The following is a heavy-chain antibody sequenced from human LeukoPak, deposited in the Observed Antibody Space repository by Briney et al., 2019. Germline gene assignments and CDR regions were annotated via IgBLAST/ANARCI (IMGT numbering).Heavy chain of an antibody. V-gene: IGHV3-21*01. D-gene: IGHD3-10*01. CDR2: ISSSSSYI. Sequence: PGGSLRLSCAASGFTFSSNSMYWGRHAPAKGQELVSSISSSSSYIYYADSVKGRFTISGDNAKNSLYLQMNSLRAEDTAVYYCARDRGSGSYGIFDYWGQGTLVTVSS. CDR1: GFTFSSNS. J-gene: IGHJ4*02. CDR3: ARDRGSGSYGIFDY.